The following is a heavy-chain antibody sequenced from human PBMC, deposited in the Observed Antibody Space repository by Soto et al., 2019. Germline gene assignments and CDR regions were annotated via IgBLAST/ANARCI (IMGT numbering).Heavy chain of an antibody. V-gene: IGHV5-51*01. CDR2: IXXGXSXT. D-gene: IGHD3-16*01. CDR1: GYSFITYW. J-gene: IGHJ3*02. CDR3: ARRGSPTGPNDAFDI. Sequence: GESLKISCRTSGYSFITYWIAWVRQMPGTGPEWMXIIXXGXSXTXYXXSXXXQVTISADKSISTAYLQWSSLKASDTDMYYCARRGSPTGPNDAFDIWGQGTMVTVS.